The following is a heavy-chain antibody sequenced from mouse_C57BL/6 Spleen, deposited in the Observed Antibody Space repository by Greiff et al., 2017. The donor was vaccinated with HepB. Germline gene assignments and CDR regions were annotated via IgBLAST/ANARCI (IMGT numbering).Heavy chain of an antibody. CDR1: GFSFNTYA. CDR3: VRHNLWIWYFDV. Sequence: EVQRVESGGGLVQPKGSLKLSCAASGFSFNTYAMNWVRQAPGKGLEWVARIRSKSNNYATYYADSVKDRFTISRDDSESMLYLQMNNLKTEDTAMYYCVRHNLWIWYFDVWGTGTTVTVSS. V-gene: IGHV10-1*01. J-gene: IGHJ1*03. CDR2: IRSKSNNYAT. D-gene: IGHD1-1*02.